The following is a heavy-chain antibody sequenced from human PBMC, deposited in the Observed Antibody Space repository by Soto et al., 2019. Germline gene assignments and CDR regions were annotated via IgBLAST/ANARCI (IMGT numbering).Heavy chain of an antibody. CDR1: GFTFTNSA. J-gene: IGHJ6*02. Sequence: LVKGSCKASGFTFTNSAVQGGRPARGQRLEWIGWIVVGSGNTNYAQKFQERVTITRDMSTSTAYMELSSLRSEDTAVYYCAADPTTPYYYYGMDVWGQGTTVTVSS. CDR2: IVVGSGNT. D-gene: IGHD1-1*01. CDR3: AADPTTPYYYYGMDV. V-gene: IGHV1-58*01.